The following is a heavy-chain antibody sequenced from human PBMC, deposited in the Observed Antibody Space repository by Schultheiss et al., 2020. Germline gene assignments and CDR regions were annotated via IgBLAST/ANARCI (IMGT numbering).Heavy chain of an antibody. Sequence: ASVKVSCKASGYTFTSYYMHWVRQAPGQGLEWMGIINPSGGSTSYAQKFQGRVTMTRDTSTSTVYMELSSLRSEDTAVYYCARDGVGIAAAGGSFDPWGQGTLVTVSS. J-gene: IGHJ5*02. D-gene: IGHD6-13*01. CDR1: GYTFTSYY. CDR3: ARDGVGIAAAGGSFDP. V-gene: IGHV1-46*01. CDR2: INPSGGST.